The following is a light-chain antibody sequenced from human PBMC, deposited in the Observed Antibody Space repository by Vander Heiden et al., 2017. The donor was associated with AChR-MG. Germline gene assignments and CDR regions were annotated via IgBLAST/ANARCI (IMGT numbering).Light chain of an antibody. J-gene: IGLJ2*01. CDR1: KLGDKY. V-gene: IGLV3-1*01. CDR2: QDS. Sequence: SYELTQPPSVSVSPGQTASITCSGAKLGDKYACWYQQKPGQSPGLVIYQDSKRPSGIPERFSGSNSGNTATLTISGTQAIDEADYYCQAWDSSTVVFGGGTKLTVL. CDR3: QAWDSSTVV.